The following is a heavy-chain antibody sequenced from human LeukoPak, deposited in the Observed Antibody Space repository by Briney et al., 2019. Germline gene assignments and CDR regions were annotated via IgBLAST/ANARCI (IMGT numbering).Heavy chain of an antibody. D-gene: IGHD6-19*01. V-gene: IGHV4-39*07. CDR3: ARLRRIAVAGPRHGFDP. CDR1: GGSISSSSYY. Sequence: SETLSLTCTVSGGSISSSSYYWGWIRQPPGKGLEWIGSIYYSGSTYYNPSLKSRVTISVDTSKNQFSLKLSSVTAADTAVYYCARLRRIAVAGPRHGFDPWGQGTLVTVSS. J-gene: IGHJ5*02. CDR2: IYYSGST.